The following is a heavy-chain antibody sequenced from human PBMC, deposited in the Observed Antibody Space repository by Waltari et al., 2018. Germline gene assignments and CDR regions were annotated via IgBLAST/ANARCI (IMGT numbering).Heavy chain of an antibody. J-gene: IGHJ3*01. V-gene: IGHV1-69*13. CDR1: GGTFSGYV. Sequence: QVQLMQSGAEVKKPGSSVKVSCTGSGGTFSGYVLRWVRQAPGPGLEWMGWVPPVYGVAVYAPKFQGRLTISADESTGTSYMELKSLKHEDTAVYYCAGEGTLVVADDGFDVWGQGTSVIVSS. CDR3: AGEGTLVVADDGFDV. D-gene: IGHD3-22*01. CDR2: VPPVYGVA.